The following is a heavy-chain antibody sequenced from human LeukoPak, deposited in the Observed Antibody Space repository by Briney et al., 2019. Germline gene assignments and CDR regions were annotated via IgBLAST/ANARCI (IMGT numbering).Heavy chain of an antibody. D-gene: IGHD6-13*01. J-gene: IGHJ5*02. CDR1: GYTFTSYA. Sequence: ASVKVSCKASGYTFTSYAMHWVRQAPGQRLEWMGWINAGNGNTKCSQKFQGRVTITRDTSASTAYMELSSLRSEDTAVYYCARSSSWYFYWFDPWGQGTLVTVSS. CDR2: INAGNGNT. V-gene: IGHV1-3*01. CDR3: ARSSSWYFYWFDP.